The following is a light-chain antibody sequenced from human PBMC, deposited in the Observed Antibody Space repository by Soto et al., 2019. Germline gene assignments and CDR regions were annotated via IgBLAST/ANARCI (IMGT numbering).Light chain of an antibody. CDR3: QNYYSAPFT. CDR1: QGISDY. J-gene: IGKJ3*01. Sequence: DIQMTQSPSSLSAFLGDRVTITCRASQGISDYLVWYQQKPGKVPKLLIYAASTLQSGVPPRFSGTGSGTDFTLTISRLQPEDVATHYCQNYYSAPFTCGPGTKVDIK. CDR2: AAS. V-gene: IGKV1-27*01.